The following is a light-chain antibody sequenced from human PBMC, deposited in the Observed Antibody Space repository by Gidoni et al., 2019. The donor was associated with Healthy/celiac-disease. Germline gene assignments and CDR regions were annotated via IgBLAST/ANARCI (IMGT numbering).Light chain of an antibody. V-gene: IGLV3-1*01. CDR2: HDS. CDR1: KLGNKY. J-gene: IGLJ1*01. Sequence: YELTKQPSVTVSPGQTASITCPGDKLGNKYACWYQQKPGQSPVLVIYHDSQRPSGIPGRFSGSNSGNTATLTISGPQAIDEADYYCQAWDSSTLYVFGTGTKVTVL. CDR3: QAWDSSTLYV.